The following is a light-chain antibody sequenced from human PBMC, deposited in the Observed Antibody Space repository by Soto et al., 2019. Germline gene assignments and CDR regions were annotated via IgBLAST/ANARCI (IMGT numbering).Light chain of an antibody. CDR1: SSDIGGHHF. V-gene: IGLV2-14*01. CDR2: EVT. Sequence: QSALTQPASVSGSPGQSITISCTGTSSDIGGHHFVSWYQQQSGKAPKLAIYEVTDRPSGVSDRFSGSKSGNTASLTISGLQPEDEADYYCSSYTCSSLYVFGTGTKVTVL. CDR3: SSYTCSSLYV. J-gene: IGLJ1*01.